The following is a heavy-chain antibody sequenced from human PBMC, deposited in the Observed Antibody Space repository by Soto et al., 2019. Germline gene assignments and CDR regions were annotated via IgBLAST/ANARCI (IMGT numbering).Heavy chain of an antibody. Sequence: QVQLVQSGAEVKKPGASVKVSCKASGYTFTNYYMHWVRQAPGQGLEWMGIINPSGGSTSYAQKFQGRVTMTRDTSTNTVYMELSSLRSEDTAMYYCARGFSGGWPFDYWGQGTLVTVSS. D-gene: IGHD6-19*01. CDR3: ARGFSGGWPFDY. CDR1: GYTFTNYY. J-gene: IGHJ4*02. CDR2: INPSGGST. V-gene: IGHV1-46*01.